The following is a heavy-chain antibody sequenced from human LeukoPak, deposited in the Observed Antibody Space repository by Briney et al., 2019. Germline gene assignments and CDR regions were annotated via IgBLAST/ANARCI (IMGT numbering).Heavy chain of an antibody. V-gene: IGHV3-30-3*01. D-gene: IGHD5-12*01. CDR2: ISYDGSNK. CDR3: ARGFSGYDSSGYFDY. CDR1: GFTFSSYA. Sequence: GRSLRLSCAASGFTFSSYAMHWVRQAPGKGLEWVAVISYDGSNKYYADSVKGRFTISRDNSKNTLCLQMNSLRAEDTAVYYCARGFSGYDSSGYFDYWGQGTLVTVSS. J-gene: IGHJ4*02.